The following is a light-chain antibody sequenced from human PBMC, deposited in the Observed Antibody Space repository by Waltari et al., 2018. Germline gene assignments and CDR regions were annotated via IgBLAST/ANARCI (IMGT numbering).Light chain of an antibody. CDR2: KAS. CDR3: PQYDNYWT. Sequence: LPWYQQKPGEAPKLLIYKASNLESGVPSRFSGSGSGTEFTLTIISLQPDDFATYYCPQYDNYWTFGQGTKVEIK. J-gene: IGKJ1*01. V-gene: IGKV1-5*03.